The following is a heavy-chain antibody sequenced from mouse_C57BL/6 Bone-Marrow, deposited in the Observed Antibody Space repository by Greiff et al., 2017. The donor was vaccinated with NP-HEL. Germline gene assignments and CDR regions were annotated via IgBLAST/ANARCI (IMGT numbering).Heavy chain of an antibody. CDR2: ISDGGSYT. V-gene: IGHV5-4*03. Sequence: EVNVVESGGGLVKPGGSLKLSCAASGFTFSSYAMSWVRQTPEKRLEWVATISDGGSYTYYPDNVKGRFTISRDNAKNNLYLQLSHLKSEDTAMYYCASYYSNYAWFAYWGQGTLVTVSA. CDR3: ASYYSNYAWFAY. D-gene: IGHD2-5*01. CDR1: GFTFSSYA. J-gene: IGHJ3*01.